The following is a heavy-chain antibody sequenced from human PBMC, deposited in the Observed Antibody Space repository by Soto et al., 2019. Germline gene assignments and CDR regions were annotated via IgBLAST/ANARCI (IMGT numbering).Heavy chain of an antibody. CDR1: GFTVSTTY. J-gene: IGHJ4*02. D-gene: IGHD3-22*01. CDR3: AREADFASSGYVLDY. V-gene: IGHV3-53*01. CDR2: IYSGGET. Sequence: EVRLVESGGGLIQPGGSLRLSCAASGFTVSTTYMTWVRQAPGKGLEWVSIIYSGGETYYADSVRGRFTISRDDAKDSLFLQMNSLRADDTAVYYCAREADFASSGYVLDYWGLGTLVTVSS.